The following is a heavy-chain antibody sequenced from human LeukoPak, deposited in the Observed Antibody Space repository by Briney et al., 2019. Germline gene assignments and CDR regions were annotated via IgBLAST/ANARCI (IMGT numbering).Heavy chain of an antibody. Sequence: SVKVSCKASGGTFSSYAISWVRQPPGQGLEWMGGIIPIFGTANYAQKFQGRVTITADESTSTAYMDLSSLRSEDTAVYYCAVTTGQPHLNGFDLGGERTLVTLSS. CDR3: AVTTGQPHLNGFDL. CDR1: GGTFSSYA. CDR2: IIPIFGTA. D-gene: IGHD1-14*01. J-gene: IGHJ4*02. V-gene: IGHV1-69*01.